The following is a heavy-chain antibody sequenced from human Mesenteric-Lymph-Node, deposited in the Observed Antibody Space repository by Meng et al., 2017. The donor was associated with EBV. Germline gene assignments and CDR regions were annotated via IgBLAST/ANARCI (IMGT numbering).Heavy chain of an antibody. J-gene: IGHJ5*02. D-gene: IGHD3-22*01. CDR3: ARQYYYDPNWHFDP. CDR1: GGSITNSNW. Sequence: QGPLQESGPGLVKPSGTLSLTCAVSGGSITNSNWWSWVRQVPGKGLEWIGKIYHSGSTNYNSSLKNRVTIALDTSNNQFSLKLHSVTAADTAVYYCARQYYYDPNWHFDPWGQGTLVTVSS. V-gene: IGHV4-4*02. CDR2: IYHSGST.